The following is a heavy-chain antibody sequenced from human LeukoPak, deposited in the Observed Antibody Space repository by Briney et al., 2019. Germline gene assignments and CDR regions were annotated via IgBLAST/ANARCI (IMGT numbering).Heavy chain of an antibody. CDR2: ISAYNGNT. V-gene: IGHV1-18*01. CDR1: GYTFTSYG. D-gene: IGHD3-22*01. Sequence: ASVKVSCKASGYTFTSYGISWVRQAPGQGLEWMGWISAYNGNTNYAQKLQGRVTMTTVTSTSTAYMELRSLRSDDTAVYYCARLGHTMNYYDSSGYYPLDYWGQGTLVTVSS. CDR3: ARLGHTMNYYDSSGYYPLDY. J-gene: IGHJ4*02.